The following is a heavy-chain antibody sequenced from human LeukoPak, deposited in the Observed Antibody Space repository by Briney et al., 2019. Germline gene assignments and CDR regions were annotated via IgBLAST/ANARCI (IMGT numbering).Heavy chain of an antibody. D-gene: IGHD2-2*01. Sequence: GGSLRLSCAASGFTFTNYAMNWVRQAPGKGLEWVSVIYSGGSTYYADSVKGRFTISRDNSKNTLYLQMNSLRAEDTAVYYCAKDFRYCSSTSCYADYFDYWGQGTLVTVSS. CDR1: GFTFTNYA. CDR3: AKDFRYCSSTSCYADYFDY. CDR2: IYSGGST. J-gene: IGHJ4*02. V-gene: IGHV3-23*03.